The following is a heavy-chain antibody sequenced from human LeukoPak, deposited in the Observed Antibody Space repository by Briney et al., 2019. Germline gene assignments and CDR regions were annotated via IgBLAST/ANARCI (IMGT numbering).Heavy chain of an antibody. Sequence: SETLSLTCAVSGYSIRGSNYWGWIRQPPGKGLEWIGNIHYLGNTYYNPSLKNRVTISLDTSKNEFSLKLGSVTAADTAVYYCARVLIVVVTEEYDAFDIWGQGTMVTVSS. CDR1: GYSIRGSNY. CDR2: IHYLGNT. CDR3: ARVLIVVVTEEYDAFDI. D-gene: IGHD2-21*02. J-gene: IGHJ3*02. V-gene: IGHV4-38-2*01.